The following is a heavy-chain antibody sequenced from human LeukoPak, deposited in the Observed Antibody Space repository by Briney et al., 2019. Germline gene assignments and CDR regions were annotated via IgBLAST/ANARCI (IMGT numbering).Heavy chain of an antibody. CDR1: GFTFSSYG. V-gene: IGHV3-30*03. CDR3: VRVIGDVRCSGGSCYYFPKPNYWYFDL. CDR2: ISYDGSNK. D-gene: IGHD2-15*01. J-gene: IGHJ2*01. Sequence: GGSLRLSCAASGFTFSSYGMHWVRQAPGKGLEWVAVISYDGSNKYYADSVKGRFTISRDNSKNTLYLQMNSLRAEDTAVYYCVRVIGDVRCSGGSCYYFPKPNYWYFDLWGRGTLVTVSS.